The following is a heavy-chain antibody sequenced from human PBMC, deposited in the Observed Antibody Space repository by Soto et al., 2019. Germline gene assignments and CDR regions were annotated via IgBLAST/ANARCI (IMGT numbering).Heavy chain of an antibody. CDR1: GGTFSSYA. Sequence: SVKVSCKASGGTFSSYAISWVRQSPGQGLEWMGGIIPIFGTANYAQKFQGRVTITADESTSTAYMELSSLRSEDTAVYYCARGPSPSSMIVVVYFDYWGQGTLVTVSS. CDR3: ARGPSPSSMIVVVYFDY. D-gene: IGHD3-22*01. V-gene: IGHV1-69*13. CDR2: IIPIFGTA. J-gene: IGHJ4*02.